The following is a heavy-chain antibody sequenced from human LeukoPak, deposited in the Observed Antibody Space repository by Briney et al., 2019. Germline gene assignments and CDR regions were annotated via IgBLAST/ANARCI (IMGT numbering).Heavy chain of an antibody. CDR3: AGRRAYYGSGSRYYYMDV. CDR1: GASISGSGYY. CDR2: IYYSGST. V-gene: IGHV4-39*07. Sequence: SETLSLTCAVSGASISGSGYYWGWIRQPPGKGLEWIGNIYYSGSTYYNASLKRRVTISVDTSKNQFSLKLSSVTAADTAVYYCAGRRAYYGSGSRYYYMDVWGKGTTVTISS. J-gene: IGHJ6*03. D-gene: IGHD3-10*01.